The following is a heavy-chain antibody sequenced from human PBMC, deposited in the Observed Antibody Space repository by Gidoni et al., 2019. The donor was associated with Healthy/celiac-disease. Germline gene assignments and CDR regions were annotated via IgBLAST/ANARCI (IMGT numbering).Heavy chain of an antibody. D-gene: IGHD5-18*01. CDR3: AKDRGYGYSYGYEGFDAFDI. Sequence: EMHLLESGGGLLQPRGSLRLSCAASGFTFSSYALSWVRQAPGKGLGWVSAFSGSGGRTYYADSVKGRFNISRDNSKNTLYLQMNSLRAEDTAVYYCAKDRGYGYSYGYEGFDAFDIWGQGTMVTVSS. CDR1: GFTFSSYA. V-gene: IGHV3-23*01. J-gene: IGHJ3*02. CDR2: FSGSGGRT.